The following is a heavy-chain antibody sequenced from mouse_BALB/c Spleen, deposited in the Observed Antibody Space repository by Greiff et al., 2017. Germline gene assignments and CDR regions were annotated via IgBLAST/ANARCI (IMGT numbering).Heavy chain of an antibody. CDR1: GFTFSSYA. D-gene: IGHD1-1*01. Sequence: EVKLMESGGGLVKPGGSLKLSCAASGFTFSSYAMSWVRQSPEKRLEWVAEISSGGSYTYYPDTVTGRFTISRDNAKNTLYLEMSSLRSEDTAMYYCARKGYYGLFYAMDYWGQGTSVTVSS. CDR3: ARKGYYGLFYAMDY. J-gene: IGHJ4*01. V-gene: IGHV5-9-4*01. CDR2: ISSGGSYT.